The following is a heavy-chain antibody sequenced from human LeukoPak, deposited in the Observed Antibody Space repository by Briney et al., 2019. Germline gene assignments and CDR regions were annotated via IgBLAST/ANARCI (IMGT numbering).Heavy chain of an antibody. Sequence: GASVKVSCKASGYTFTGYYMHWVRQAPGQGLEWMGWINPNSGGTKYAQQFQGRVTMTRDTSISTAYMELSRLTSDDTAVYYCARQEYYDSSGYSPYFDYWGQGTLVTVSS. J-gene: IGHJ4*02. CDR2: INPNSGGT. D-gene: IGHD3-22*01. CDR3: ARQEYYDSSGYSPYFDY. V-gene: IGHV1-2*02. CDR1: GYTFTGYY.